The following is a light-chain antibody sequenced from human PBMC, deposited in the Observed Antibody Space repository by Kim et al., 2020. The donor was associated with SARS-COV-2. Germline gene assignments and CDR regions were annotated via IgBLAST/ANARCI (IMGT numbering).Light chain of an antibody. CDR2: WAT. Sequence: RATIKCKSSQSVLYSSNNKNYVAWYQQKSGQPPKLLIYWATTRQHGVPDRFIGSGSGTDFTLTISSLEADDVALYFCHQYYNRPQTFGQGTKLDIK. J-gene: IGKJ2*01. CDR1: QSVLYSSNNKNY. CDR3: HQYYNRPQT. V-gene: IGKV4-1*01.